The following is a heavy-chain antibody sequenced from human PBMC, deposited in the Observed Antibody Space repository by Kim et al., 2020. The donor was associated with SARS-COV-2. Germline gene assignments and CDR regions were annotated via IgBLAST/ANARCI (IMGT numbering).Heavy chain of an antibody. V-gene: IGHV7-4-1*02. CDR3: ARVYYDFWSGVGIPNYNYYYGMAV. J-gene: IGHJ6*02. CDR2: INTNTGNP. Sequence: ASVKVSCKASGYTFTSYAMNWVRQAPGQGLEWMGWINTNTGNPTYAQGFTGRFVFSLDTSVSTAYLQISSLKAEDTAVYYCARVYYDFWSGVGIPNYNYYYGMAVGGQGTTVTVSS. CDR1: GYTFTSYA. D-gene: IGHD3-3*01.